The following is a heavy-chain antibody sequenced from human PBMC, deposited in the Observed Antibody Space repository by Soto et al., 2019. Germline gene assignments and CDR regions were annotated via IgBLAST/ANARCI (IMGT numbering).Heavy chain of an antibody. V-gene: IGHV3-11*01. CDR1: GFTFSDYY. D-gene: IGHD3-10*01. J-gene: IGHJ6*02. CDR3: TSLYGSGSYFGYYYGMDV. CDR2: ISSSGSTI. Sequence: QVQLVESGGGLVKPGGSLRLSCAASGFTFSDYYMSWIRQAPGKGVEWVSYISSSGSTIYYADSVKGRFTISRDNAKNSLYLQMNSLRAEDTAVYYCTSLYGSGSYFGYYYGMDVWGQGTTVTVSS.